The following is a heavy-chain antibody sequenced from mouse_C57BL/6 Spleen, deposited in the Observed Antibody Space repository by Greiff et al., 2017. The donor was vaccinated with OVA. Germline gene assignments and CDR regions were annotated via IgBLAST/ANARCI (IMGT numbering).Heavy chain of an antibody. Sequence: QVQLQQPGAELVKPGASVKLSCKASGYTFTSYWMQWVKQRPGQGLEWIGEIDPSDSCTNYNQKFKGKATLTVDTSSSTAYMQLSSLTSEDSAVYYCARSFYYGNYVHYFDYWGQGTTLTVSS. D-gene: IGHD2-1*01. CDR1: GYTFTSYW. J-gene: IGHJ2*01. CDR2: IDPSDSCT. CDR3: ARSFYYGNYVHYFDY. V-gene: IGHV1-50*01.